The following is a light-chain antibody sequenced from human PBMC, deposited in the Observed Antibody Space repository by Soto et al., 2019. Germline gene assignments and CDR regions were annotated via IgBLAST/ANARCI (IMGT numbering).Light chain of an antibody. CDR3: QQYGSSYT. Sequence: EIVMTQSPATLSVSPCERATLSFRASQSLNSALAWYQQKPGQVPRLLIYGASSRATGLPARFSASGSGTEFTLTISSLQSEDFAVYYCQQYGSSYTFGQGTRLEIK. CDR1: QSLNSA. J-gene: IGKJ5*01. V-gene: IGKV3-15*01. CDR2: GAS.